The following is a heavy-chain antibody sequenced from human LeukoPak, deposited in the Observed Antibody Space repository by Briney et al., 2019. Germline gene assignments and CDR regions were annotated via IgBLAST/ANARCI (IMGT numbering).Heavy chain of an antibody. D-gene: IGHD3-22*01. CDR2: ISGDGGRT. CDR3: AKDIHDRGYPDY. Sequence: GGSLRLSCAASGFSFDDYAMHWVRQAPGKGLEWVSLISGDGGRTFYADSVEGRFTISRDNSKNSLYLQMNSLRSEDTALYSCAKDIHDRGYPDYWGQGTLVTVSS. CDR1: GFSFDDYA. J-gene: IGHJ4*02. V-gene: IGHV3-43*02.